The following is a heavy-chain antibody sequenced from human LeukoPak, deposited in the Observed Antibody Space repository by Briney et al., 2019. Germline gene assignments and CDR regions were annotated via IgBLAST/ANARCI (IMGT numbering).Heavy chain of an antibody. CDR2: ISNTGSSI. Sequence: GGSLRLSCAASRFAFNDYSMTWIRQAPGKGLEWVSSISNTGSSINYADSVKGRFNISRDNAKKSLYLQMNSLRAEDTAVYYCARGKIHFDSSGDYFDYYFYMDVWGKGTTVTISS. CDR1: RFAFNDYS. CDR3: ARGKIHFDSSGDYFDYYFYMDV. V-gene: IGHV3-11*01. D-gene: IGHD3-22*01. J-gene: IGHJ6*03.